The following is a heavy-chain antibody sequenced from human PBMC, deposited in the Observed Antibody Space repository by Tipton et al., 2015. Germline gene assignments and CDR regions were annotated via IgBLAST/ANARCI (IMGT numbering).Heavy chain of an antibody. CDR2: INDGGRT. J-gene: IGHJ4*02. CDR1: SGSFSGYY. Sequence: TLSLTCAVYSGSFSGYYWTWFRQSPGKGLEWIGDINDGGRTDYNPSLKSRVTMSRDTSKNLFSLKLTSVTAADTAVYYCACQDYDSLTRDYQTVDYWGQGTLVTVSS. V-gene: IGHV4-34*01. D-gene: IGHD3-9*01. CDR3: ACQDYDSLTRDYQTVDY.